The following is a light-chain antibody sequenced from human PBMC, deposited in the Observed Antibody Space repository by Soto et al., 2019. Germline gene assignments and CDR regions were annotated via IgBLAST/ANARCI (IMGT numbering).Light chain of an antibody. CDR1: PSVANNF. CDR3: QKHGRSPIT. V-gene: IGKV3-20*01. J-gene: IGKJ5*01. Sequence: EIVGTKSPVTLSLSPGERATLSGRAGPSVANNFLAWHQQKPGQTPRLLIYAASNSATGITDKFSGTGCGTDFTPPNSRPEAEYFAVYYCQKHGRSPITCGQGTRLEIK. CDR2: AAS.